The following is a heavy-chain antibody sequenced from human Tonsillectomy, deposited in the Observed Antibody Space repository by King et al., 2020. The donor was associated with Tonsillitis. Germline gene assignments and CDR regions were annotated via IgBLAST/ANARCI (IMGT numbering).Heavy chain of an antibody. CDR2: IYYSGST. CDR1: GGSISSYY. J-gene: IGHJ4*02. Sequence: QMQLQESGPGLVKPSETLSLTCTVSGGSISSYYWSWIRQPPGKGLEWIGYIYYSGSTNYNPSLKSRVTISVDTSKNQFSLKLSSVTAADTAVYYCARGVYDILTGYYHFDYWGQGTLVTVSS. V-gene: IGHV4-59*01. CDR3: ARGVYDILTGYYHFDY. D-gene: IGHD3-9*01.